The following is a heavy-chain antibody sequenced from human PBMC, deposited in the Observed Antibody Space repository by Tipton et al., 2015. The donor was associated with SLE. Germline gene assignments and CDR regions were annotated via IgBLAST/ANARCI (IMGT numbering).Heavy chain of an antibody. CDR2: INHSGST. CDR3: ARGGYKNLSFDY. J-gene: IGHJ4*02. V-gene: IGHV4-34*01. Sequence: TLSLTCAVYGGSFNDYYWSWIRQPPGKGLDWIGEINHSGSTNYNPSLKSRVTISVDTSKNQFSLKLSSVTAADTAVYYCARGGYKNLSFDYWGQGTLVTVSS. D-gene: IGHD5-12*01. CDR1: GGSFNDYY.